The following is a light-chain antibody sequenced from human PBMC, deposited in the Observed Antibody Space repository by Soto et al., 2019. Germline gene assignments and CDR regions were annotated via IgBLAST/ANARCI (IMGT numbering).Light chain of an antibody. CDR3: SSYTSSSTYV. J-gene: IGLJ1*01. V-gene: IGLV2-14*01. CDR1: GSDVGGYNY. Sequence: QSALTQPASVSGSPGQSITISCTGTGSDVGGYNYVSWYQQHPGKAPKLMIYDVINRPSGVSNRFSGSKSGNTASLTISGLQAEDEADYYCSSYTSSSTYVFGTGTKLTVL. CDR2: DVI.